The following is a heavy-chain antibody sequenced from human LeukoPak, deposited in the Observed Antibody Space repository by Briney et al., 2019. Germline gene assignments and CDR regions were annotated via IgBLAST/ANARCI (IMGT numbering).Heavy chain of an antibody. CDR1: GYSITSGYY. CDR2: IYHSGST. CDR3: ARRYSNYFFDY. D-gene: IGHD4-11*01. V-gene: IGHV4-38-2*01. Sequence: KASETLSLTCAVSGYSITSGYYWAWIRQPPGKGLEWIGNIYHSGSTYYNASLKSRVTISVDTSKNQFSLKLSSVTAADTAVYYCARRYSNYFFDYWGQGTLVTVSS. J-gene: IGHJ4*02.